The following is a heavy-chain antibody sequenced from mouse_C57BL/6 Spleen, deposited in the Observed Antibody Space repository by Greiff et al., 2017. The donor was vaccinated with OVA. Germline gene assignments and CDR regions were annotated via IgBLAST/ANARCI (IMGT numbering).Heavy chain of an antibody. J-gene: IGHJ3*01. CDR2: ISDGGSYT. Sequence: EVKLQESGGGLVKPGGSLKLSCAASGFTFSSYAMSWVRQTPEKRLEWVATISDGGSYTYYPDNVKGRFTISRDNAKNNLYLQMSHLKSEDTAMYYCARGEGLRLGFAYWGQGTLVTVSA. CDR1: GFTFSSYA. CDR3: ARGEGLRLGFAY. V-gene: IGHV5-4*03. D-gene: IGHD2-4*01.